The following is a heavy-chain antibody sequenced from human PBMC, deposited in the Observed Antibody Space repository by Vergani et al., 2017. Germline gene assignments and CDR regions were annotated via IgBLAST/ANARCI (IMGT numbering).Heavy chain of an antibody. CDR1: GGPFKNSA. CDR3: AKDVRDYNLGSGTYSTTFDY. J-gene: IGHJ4*02. Sequence: QVQLVQSGAEVKKPGSSVKVSCKASGGPFKNSAFSWVRQVPGQGLEWMGRIITFFGTTDYAQKFQGRFTIIADEFTKTVDMQLSNLRSEDTAVYFCAKDVRDYNLGSGTYSTTFDYWGQGTLVTVSS. D-gene: IGHD3-10*01. V-gene: IGHV1-69*13. CDR2: IITFFGTT.